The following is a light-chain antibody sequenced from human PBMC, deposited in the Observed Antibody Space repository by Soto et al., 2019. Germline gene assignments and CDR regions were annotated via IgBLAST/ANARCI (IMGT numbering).Light chain of an antibody. CDR2: RAS. CDR3: LQYHNLWA. J-gene: IGKJ1*01. Sequence: DTLMTHPPATLSVSPGERATLSCRASQSIYSNVAWYQQRPGQAPRLLIYRASTRAPGIPARFSGSGSGTEFTLTISSLQSEDFTVYSCLQYHNLWAFGQGTKVDIK. V-gene: IGKV3-15*01. CDR1: QSIYSN.